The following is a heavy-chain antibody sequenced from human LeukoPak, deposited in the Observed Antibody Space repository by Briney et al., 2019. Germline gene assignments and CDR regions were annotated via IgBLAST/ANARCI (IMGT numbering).Heavy chain of an antibody. CDR1: GFSVGAHY. CDR2: LYSGGTT. J-gene: IGHJ4*02. D-gene: IGHD3-3*01. Sequence: GGSLRLSCAASGFSVGAHYMSWVRLAPGKGLEWVSVLYSGGTTYYAESVKGRFTISRDNAKNSLYLQMNSLRAEDTALYYCAKSVGGFYMRYYFDYWGQGTLVTVSS. CDR3: AKSVGGFYMRYYFDY. V-gene: IGHV3-53*05.